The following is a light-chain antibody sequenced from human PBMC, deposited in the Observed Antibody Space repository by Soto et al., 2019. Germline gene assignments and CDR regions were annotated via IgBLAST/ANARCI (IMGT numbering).Light chain of an antibody. Sequence: EIVLTQSPGTLSLSPGERATLSCRASQSVSSSYLAWYQQKPGQAPRLLIYGASSRATGIPDRFSGSGSGTVFTLIISRLEPEDFAVYYCQKYGSSPPWTFGQGTKVEIK. CDR2: GAS. J-gene: IGKJ1*01. CDR3: QKYGSSPPWT. CDR1: QSVSSSY. V-gene: IGKV3-20*01.